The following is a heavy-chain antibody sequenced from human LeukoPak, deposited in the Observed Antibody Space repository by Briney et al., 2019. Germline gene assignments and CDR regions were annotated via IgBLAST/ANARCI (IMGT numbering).Heavy chain of an antibody. CDR2: INPNSGGT. CDR1: GYTFTGYY. CDR3: ARDAGSGSHLADAFDI. J-gene: IGHJ3*02. V-gene: IGHV1-2*02. D-gene: IGHD3-10*01. Sequence: ASVKVSCKASGYTFTGYYMHWVRQAPGQGLEWMGWINPNSGGTNYAQKFQGRVTMTRDTSISTAYMELSRLRSDDTAVYYCARDAGSGSHLADAFDIWGQGTMVTVSS.